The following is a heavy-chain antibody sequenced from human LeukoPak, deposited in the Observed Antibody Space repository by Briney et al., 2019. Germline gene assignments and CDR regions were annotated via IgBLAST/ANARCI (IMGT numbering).Heavy chain of an antibody. CDR2: ISGSGGST. Sequence: PGGSLRLPCAASGFTFSSYAMSWVRQAPGKGLEWVSAISGSGGSTYYADSVKGRFTISRDNSKNTLYLQMNSLRAEDTAVYYCAKEEDENGDYDGDYWGQGTLVTVSS. D-gene: IGHD4-17*01. V-gene: IGHV3-23*01. CDR3: AKEEDENGDYDGDY. CDR1: GFTFSSYA. J-gene: IGHJ4*02.